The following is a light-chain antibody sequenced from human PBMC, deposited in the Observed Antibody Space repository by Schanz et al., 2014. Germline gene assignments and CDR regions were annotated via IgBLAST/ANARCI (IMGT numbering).Light chain of an antibody. CDR2: DVI. J-gene: IGLJ2*01. V-gene: IGLV2-11*01. CDR3: CSYGGDNIFVK. CDR1: SSDIGGYNY. Sequence: QSALTQPRSVSGSPGQSVTISCSGTSSDIGGYNYVPWYQQYPGKGPKLVIYDVIKRPSGVPDRFSGSKSGNTASLTISGLQAEDEADYYCCSYGGDNIFVKFGGGTKLTVL.